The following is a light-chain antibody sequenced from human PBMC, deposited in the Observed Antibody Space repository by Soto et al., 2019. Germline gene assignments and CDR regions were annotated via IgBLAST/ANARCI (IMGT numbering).Light chain of an antibody. CDR2: DAS. CDR3: QQYNNWPPGT. J-gene: IGKJ1*01. V-gene: IGKV3-11*01. Sequence: EIVLTQSPGTMSLSPGERATLSCRASQSVRSSYLAWYQQKPGQAPRLLIYDASNRATGIPARFSGSGSGTDFTLTISSLEPEDFAVYYCQQYNNWPPGTFGQGTKVDIK. CDR1: QSVRSSY.